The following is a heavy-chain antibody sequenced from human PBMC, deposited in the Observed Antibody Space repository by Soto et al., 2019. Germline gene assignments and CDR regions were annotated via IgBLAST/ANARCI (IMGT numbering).Heavy chain of an antibody. J-gene: IGHJ3*01. CDR3: ARGGANDAFDV. CDR1: GFIVSNNY. D-gene: IGHD1-26*01. V-gene: IGHV3-53*02. CDR2: LYSGGGT. Sequence: EVQLVETGGGLIQPGGSLRLSCAASGFIVSNNYMSWVRQAPGKGLEWVSVLYSGGGTYYADSVKGRFTISRDSSKNTLYLQMTSLRDEDTAVYFCARGGANDAFDVWGQGTMVTVSS.